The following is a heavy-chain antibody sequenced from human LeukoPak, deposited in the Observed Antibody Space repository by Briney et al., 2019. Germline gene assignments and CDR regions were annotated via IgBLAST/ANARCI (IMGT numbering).Heavy chain of an antibody. J-gene: IGHJ4*02. CDR2: IYSGGST. Sequence: QPGGSLRLSCAASGFTVSSSYMSWVRQAPGKGLEWVSVIYSGGSTYYADSVKGRFTISRDNSKNTLYLQMNSLRAEDTAVYYCARDYGDYQFDYWGQGTLVTVSS. CDR1: GFTVSSSY. CDR3: ARDYGDYQFDY. D-gene: IGHD4-17*01. V-gene: IGHV3-66*01.